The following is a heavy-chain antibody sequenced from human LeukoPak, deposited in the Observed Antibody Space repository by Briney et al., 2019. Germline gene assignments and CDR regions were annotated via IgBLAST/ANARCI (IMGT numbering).Heavy chain of an antibody. J-gene: IGHJ4*02. V-gene: IGHV4-34*01. D-gene: IGHD5-12*01. CDR3: ARVHSGYDWGQFDY. CDR2: VNHSGTA. Sequence: PSETLSLTCDVFGGSLGNYHWSWIRQSPGKGLEWIGEVNHSGTANYNPSLESRVIISIDPSKNQFSLKMNSVTAADRAVYFCARVHSGYDWGQFDYWGQGTLVTASS. CDR1: GGSLGNYH.